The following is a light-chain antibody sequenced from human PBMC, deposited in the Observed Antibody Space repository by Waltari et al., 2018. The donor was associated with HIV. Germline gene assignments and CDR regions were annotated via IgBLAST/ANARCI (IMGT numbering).Light chain of an antibody. V-gene: IGKV1-39*01. CDR2: AAS. J-gene: IGKJ1*01. CDR3: QQSYSSPGT. Sequence: MTQSPSSLSAAVGGGRAITCRASQSINNNLIWYQQKPGKAPKLLIYAASSLDSGVPARFSGSGSGTEFTLTISSLQYEDFATYHCQQSYSSPGTFGQGTKVEI. CDR1: QSINNN.